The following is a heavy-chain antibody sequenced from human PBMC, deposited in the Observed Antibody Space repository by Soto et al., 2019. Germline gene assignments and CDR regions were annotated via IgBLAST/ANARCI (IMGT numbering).Heavy chain of an antibody. J-gene: IGHJ5*02. V-gene: IGHV4-61*01. D-gene: IGHD3-10*01. CDR2: ISFSGST. CDR1: GVSVTRDTSY. Sequence: PSETLSLTCSVSGVSVTRDTSYFIWVRQPPGKGLEWIGYISFSGSTKYIPSLEGRVTISVDTSKNQFSLKLYSVTAADTALYYCVKGGSHWFDPWGQGALVTVPS. CDR3: VKGGSHWFDP.